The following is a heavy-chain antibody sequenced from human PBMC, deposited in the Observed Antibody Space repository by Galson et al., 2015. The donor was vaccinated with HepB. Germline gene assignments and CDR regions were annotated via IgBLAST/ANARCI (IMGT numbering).Heavy chain of an antibody. V-gene: IGHV2-70*01. Sequence: PALVKPTQTLTLTCTFSGFSLSTSGMCVSWIRQPPGKALEWLALIDWDDDKYYSTSLKTRLTISKDTSKNQVVLTMTNMDPVDTATYYCARIVKDGYNDPYYFDYWGQGTLVTVSS. J-gene: IGHJ4*02. D-gene: IGHD5-24*01. CDR3: ARIVKDGYNDPYYFDY. CDR1: GFSLSTSGMC. CDR2: IDWDDDK.